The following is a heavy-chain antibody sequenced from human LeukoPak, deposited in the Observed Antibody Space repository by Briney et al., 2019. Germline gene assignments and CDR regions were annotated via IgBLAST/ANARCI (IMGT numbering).Heavy chain of an antibody. CDR2: IYYSGST. J-gene: IGHJ4*02. CDR3: ARVQVGAAAPCDY. V-gene: IGHV4-39*01. Sequence: PSETLSLTCTVSGGSISSSSYYWGWIRQPPGKGLEWIGSIYYSGSTYYNPSLKGRVTISVDTSKNQFSLKLSSVTAADTAVYYCARVQVGAAAPCDYWGQGTLVTVSS. D-gene: IGHD1-26*01. CDR1: GGSISSSSYY.